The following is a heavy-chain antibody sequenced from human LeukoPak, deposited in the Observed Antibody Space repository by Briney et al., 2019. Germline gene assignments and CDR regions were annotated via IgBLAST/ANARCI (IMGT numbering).Heavy chain of an antibody. V-gene: IGHV3-7*01. Sequence: PGGALRLSRAAFGFIFRNYWMSWGRDAPGKGLERVANIKQDGSEKFYVESVKRRFTISRDNAKNSMYLQMNSLSAEDTAVYYCEERGITMIGGVWGKGTTVTISS. CDR1: GFIFRNYW. CDR2: IKQDGSEK. D-gene: IGHD3-10*02. CDR3: EERGITMIGGV. J-gene: IGHJ6*04.